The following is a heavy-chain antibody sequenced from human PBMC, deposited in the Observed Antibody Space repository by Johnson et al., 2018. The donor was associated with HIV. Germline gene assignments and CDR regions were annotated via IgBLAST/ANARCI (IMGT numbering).Heavy chain of an antibody. CDR2: INWNGGST. Sequence: VQLVESGGGVVRPGGSLRLSCAASGFTFDDYGMSWVRQVLGKGLEWVSGINWNGGSTGYADSVKGRFTISRANAKNSLYLQSNSLRSEDTALYYCARGVLLWFRELSSLNDAFDIWGQGTMVSVSS. CDR1: GFTFDDYG. CDR3: ARGVLLWFRELSSLNDAFDI. J-gene: IGHJ3*02. D-gene: IGHD3-10*01. V-gene: IGHV3-20*04.